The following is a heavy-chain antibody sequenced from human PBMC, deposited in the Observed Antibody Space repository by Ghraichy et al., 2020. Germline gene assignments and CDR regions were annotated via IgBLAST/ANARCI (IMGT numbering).Heavy chain of an antibody. V-gene: IGHV1-46*01. J-gene: IGHJ6*02. D-gene: IGHD3-10*01. CDR3: AKPRPFYNEKFWYGMDV. CDR1: SYIFTAYH. Sequence: ASVKVSCKASSYIFTAYHMHWVRQAPGQGLEWMGVINPSNGNTGYAQKFKGRITLTRDTSTSTVYMELSSLKSEDTAIYYCAKPRPFYNEKFWYGMDVWGQGTTVTVSS. CDR2: INPSNGNT.